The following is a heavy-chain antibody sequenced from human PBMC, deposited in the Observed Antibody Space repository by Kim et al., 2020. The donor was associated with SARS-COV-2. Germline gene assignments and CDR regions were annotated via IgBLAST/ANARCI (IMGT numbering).Heavy chain of an antibody. V-gene: IGHV3-13*04. CDR1: GFTFSSYD. D-gene: IGHD3-10*01. Sequence: GGSLRLSCAASGFTFSSYDMHWVRQATGKGLEWVSAIGTAGDTYYPGSVKGRFTISRENAKNSLYLQMNSLRAGDTAVYYCAREGYGSGSYDYWGQGTLVTVSS. CDR3: AREGYGSGSYDY. J-gene: IGHJ4*02. CDR2: IGTAGDT.